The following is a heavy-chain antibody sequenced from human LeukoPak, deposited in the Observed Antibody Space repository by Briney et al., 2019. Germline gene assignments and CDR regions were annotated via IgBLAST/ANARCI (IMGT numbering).Heavy chain of an antibody. CDR3: ARMRNDFWSGYYTGDWFDP. J-gene: IGHJ5*02. V-gene: IGHV4-39*06. CDR1: GGSISSSSYY. D-gene: IGHD3-3*01. Sequence: SETLSLTCTVSGGSISSSSYYWGWIRQPPGKGLEWIGSIYYSGSTYYNPSLKSRVTISVDTSKNQFPLKLSSVTAADTAVYYCARMRNDFWSGYYTGDWFDPWGQGTLVTVSS. CDR2: IYYSGST.